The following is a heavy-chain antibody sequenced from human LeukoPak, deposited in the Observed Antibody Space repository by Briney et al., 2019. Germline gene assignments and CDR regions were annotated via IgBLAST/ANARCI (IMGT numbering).Heavy chain of an antibody. J-gene: IGHJ6*03. CDR1: GGSISSYY. CDR3: ARVNSYYYYYYMDV. CDR2: IYYSGST. D-gene: IGHD4-23*01. V-gene: IGHV4-39*07. Sequence: KSSETLSLTCTVSGGSISSYYWGWIRQPPGKGLEWIGSIYYSGSTYYNPSLKSRVTISVDTSKNQFSLKLSSVTAADTAVYYCARVNSYYYYYYMDVWGKGTTVTVSS.